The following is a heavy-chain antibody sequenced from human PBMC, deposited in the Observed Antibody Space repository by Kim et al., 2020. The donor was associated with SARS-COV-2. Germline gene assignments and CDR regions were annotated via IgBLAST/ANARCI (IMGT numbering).Heavy chain of an antibody. CDR1: GYTFTGYY. CDR2: INPNSGGT. Sequence: ASVKVSCKASGYTFTGYYMHWVRQAPGQGLDWMGWINPNSGGTNYAQKFQGWVTMTRDTSISTAYMELSRLRSDDTAVYYCAREMNRYSSSWFSNWFDPWGQGTLVTVSS. D-gene: IGHD6-13*01. CDR3: AREMNRYSSSWFSNWFDP. J-gene: IGHJ5*02. V-gene: IGHV1-2*04.